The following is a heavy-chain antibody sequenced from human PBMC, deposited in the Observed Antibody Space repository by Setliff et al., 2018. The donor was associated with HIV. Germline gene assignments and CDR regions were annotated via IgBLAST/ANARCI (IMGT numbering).Heavy chain of an antibody. J-gene: IGHJ6*02. D-gene: IGHD1-7*01. CDR2: IFHDGSNK. CDR1: GFSFSSYA. CDR3: ARGRNRNYVVYGMDV. V-gene: IGHV3-30*12. Sequence: GGSLRLSCAASGFSFSSYAMHWVRQTPGKGLEWVAIIFHDGSNKYYADSVKGRFTISRDNSKNMLYLQMDSLRAEDTAVYYCARGRNRNYVVYGMDVWGQGTTVTVSS.